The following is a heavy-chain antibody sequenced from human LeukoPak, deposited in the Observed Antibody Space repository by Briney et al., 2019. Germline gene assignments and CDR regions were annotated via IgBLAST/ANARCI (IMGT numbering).Heavy chain of an antibody. CDR2: INPNSGGT. Sequence: ASVKVSCKASGYTFTGYYMHWVRQAPGQGLEWMGWINPNSGGTNYAQKFQGRVTMTRDTSISTAYMEPSRLRSDDTAVYYCARPMITFGGVKAGFDYWGQGTLVTVSS. V-gene: IGHV1-2*02. D-gene: IGHD3-16*01. CDR3: ARPMITFGGVKAGFDY. CDR1: GYTFTGYY. J-gene: IGHJ4*02.